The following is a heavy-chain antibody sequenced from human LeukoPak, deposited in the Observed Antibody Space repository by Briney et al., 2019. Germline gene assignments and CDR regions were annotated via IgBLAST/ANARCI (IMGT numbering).Heavy chain of an antibody. D-gene: IGHD6-19*01. Sequence: AASVKVSCKASGGTFSSYAISWVRQAPGQGLEWMGRIIPILGIANYAQKLQGRVTMTTDTSTSTAYMELRSLRSDDTAVYYCAREDAAVAGTPFDYWGQGTLVTVSS. CDR1: GGTFSSYA. J-gene: IGHJ4*02. CDR3: AREDAAVAGTPFDY. CDR2: IIPILGIA. V-gene: IGHV1-69*04.